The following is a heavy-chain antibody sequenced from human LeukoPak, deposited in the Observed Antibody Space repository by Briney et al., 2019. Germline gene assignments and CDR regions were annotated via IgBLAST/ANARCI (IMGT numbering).Heavy chain of an antibody. V-gene: IGHV3-23*01. CDR3: AKSSLVAPYDY. J-gene: IGHJ4*02. CDR1: GFTLSSYA. Sequence: PGGSLRLSCAASGFTLSSYAMSWVRQAPGKGLEWVSAISVSGNTYHADSVKGRFTISRDSSKNTLYLQMNRLRAEDAAVYYCAKSSLVAPYDYLGQGTLVTVSS. CDR2: ISVSGNT. D-gene: IGHD2-15*01.